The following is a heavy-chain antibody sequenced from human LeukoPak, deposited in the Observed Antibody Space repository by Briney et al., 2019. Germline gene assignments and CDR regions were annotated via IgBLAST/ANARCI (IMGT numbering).Heavy chain of an antibody. CDR1: GFSLSSSGVG. J-gene: IGHJ2*01. CDR3: ARHTVPWYFDL. Sequence: SGPTLVKPTQTLTLTCTFSGFSLSSSGVGVGWIRQPPGKALDWIGYIYYTGNTDYNPSLKSRVTISVDTSQNQFSLKLSSVTAADTAVYFCARHTVPWYFDLWGRGSLVTVSS. CDR2: IYYTGNT. V-gene: IGHV4-61*05. D-gene: IGHD4-17*01.